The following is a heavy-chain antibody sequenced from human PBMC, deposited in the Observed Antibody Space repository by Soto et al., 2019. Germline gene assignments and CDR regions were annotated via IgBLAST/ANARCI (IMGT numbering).Heavy chain of an antibody. Sequence: QLQLQESGPGLVKPSETLSLTCTVSGGSISSSSYYWGWIRQPPGKGLEWIGSIYYSGSTYYNPSLKSRVTISVDTSKNQFSLKLSSVTAADTAVYYCARHGEVRLMIVVEAMFDYWGQGTLVTVSS. CDR3: ARHGEVRLMIVVEAMFDY. D-gene: IGHD3-22*01. CDR2: IYYSGST. J-gene: IGHJ4*02. CDR1: GGSISSSSYY. V-gene: IGHV4-39*01.